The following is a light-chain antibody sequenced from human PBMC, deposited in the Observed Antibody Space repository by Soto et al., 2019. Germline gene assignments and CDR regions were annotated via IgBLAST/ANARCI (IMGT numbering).Light chain of an antibody. J-gene: IGKJ2*01. V-gene: IGKV1-5*03. CDR3: QKYNDYSYI. Sequence: DIQMTQSPSTLSVSLGDRVTISCRASQSISSWLAWYQQKPGKAPKLLIYKASTLESGVPSRFSGTGSGTEFTLTISSQQPDDFATYYCQKYNDYSYIFGQGTKLEIK. CDR1: QSISSW. CDR2: KAS.